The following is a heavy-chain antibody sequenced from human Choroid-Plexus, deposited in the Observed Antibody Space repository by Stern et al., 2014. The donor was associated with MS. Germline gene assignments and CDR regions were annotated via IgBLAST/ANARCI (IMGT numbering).Heavy chain of an antibody. D-gene: IGHD2-15*01. CDR2: ISYDGSDK. J-gene: IGHJ4*02. CDR3: AKDRQWSTYFFDY. V-gene: IGHV3-30*18. CDR1: GFTFSNFG. Sequence: VQLVESGGGVAQPGRPLILSCAASGFTFSNFGMHWVRQAPGKGLEWVALISYDGSDKNYADSVKGRFTIFRDNSKNTLYMHMSSLRAEDTAVYYCAKDRQWSTYFFDYWGQGSLVTVSS.